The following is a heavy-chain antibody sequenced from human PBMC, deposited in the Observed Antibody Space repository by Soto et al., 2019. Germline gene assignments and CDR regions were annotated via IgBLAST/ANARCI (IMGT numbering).Heavy chain of an antibody. D-gene: IGHD3-3*01. CDR3: ARQIEEGVVIKGGFDY. CDR1: VVSISSSSYY. Sequence: SETLSLTCTVSVVSISSSSYYWGWIRQPPGKGLEWIGSIYYSGSTYYNPSLKSRVTISVDTSKNQFSLKLSSVTAADTAVYYCARQIEEGVVIKGGFDYWGQGTLVIVSS. V-gene: IGHV4-39*01. J-gene: IGHJ4*02. CDR2: IYYSGST.